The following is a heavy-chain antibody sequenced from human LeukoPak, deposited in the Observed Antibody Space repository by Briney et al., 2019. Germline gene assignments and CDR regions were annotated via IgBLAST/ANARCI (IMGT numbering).Heavy chain of an antibody. J-gene: IGHJ4*02. CDR2: IRYDGSNK. V-gene: IGHV3-30*02. Sequence: PGGSLRLSCAASGFTFSSYGMHWVRQAPGKGLEWVAFIRYDGSNKYYADSVKGRFTISRDNAKNSVFLQMNNLRVEDTAIYYCARRGYHDSSGYDYWGQGTPVTVSS. CDR3: ARRGYHDSSGYDY. CDR1: GFTFSSYG. D-gene: IGHD3-22*01.